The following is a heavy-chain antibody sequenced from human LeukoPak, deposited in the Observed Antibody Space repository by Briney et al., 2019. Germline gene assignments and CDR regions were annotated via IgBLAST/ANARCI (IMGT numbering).Heavy chain of an antibody. J-gene: IGHJ4*02. CDR2: IYYSGST. CDR1: GGSISSYY. D-gene: IGHD3-9*01. CDR3: ARETGFYYFDY. Sequence: SETLSLTCTVSGGSISSYYWSWIRQPPGKGLEWIGYIYYSGSTNYNPSLKSRVTIPVDTSKNQFSLKLSSVTAADTAVYYCARETGFYYFDYWGQGTLVTVSS. V-gene: IGHV4-59*12.